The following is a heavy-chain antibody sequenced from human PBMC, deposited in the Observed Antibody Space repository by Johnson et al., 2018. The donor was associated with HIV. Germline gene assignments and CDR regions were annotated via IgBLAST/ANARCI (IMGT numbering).Heavy chain of an antibody. CDR2: IKQDGSEK. D-gene: IGHD6-19*01. CDR3: ARVVGSGWYRGAFDI. V-gene: IGHV3-7*02. Sequence: VQLVESGGGLVQPGGSLRLSCAASGFTFSSYWMSWVRQAPGKRLEWVANIKQDGSEKYYVDSVKGRFTISRDNAKNSLYVQMNSLRAEDTAVYYCARVVGSGWYRGAFDIWGQGTMVTVSS. CDR1: GFTFSSYW. J-gene: IGHJ3*02.